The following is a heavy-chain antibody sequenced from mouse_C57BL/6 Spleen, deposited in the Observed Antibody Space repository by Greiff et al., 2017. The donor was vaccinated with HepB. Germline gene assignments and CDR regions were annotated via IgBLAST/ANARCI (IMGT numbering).Heavy chain of an antibody. CDR3: ASTFITTVVGSYWYFDV. D-gene: IGHD1-1*01. V-gene: IGHV14-2*01. CDR2: IDPEDGET. CDR1: GFNIKDYY. J-gene: IGHJ1*03. Sequence: DVQLQESGAELVKPGASVKLSCTASGFNIKDYYMHWVKQRTEQGLEWIGRIDPEDGETKYAPKFQGKATITADTSSNTAYLQLSSLTSEDTAVYYCASTFITTVVGSYWYFDVWGTGTTVTVSS.